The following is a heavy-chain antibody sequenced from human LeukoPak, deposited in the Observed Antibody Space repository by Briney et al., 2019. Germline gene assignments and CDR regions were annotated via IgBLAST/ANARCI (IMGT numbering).Heavy chain of an antibody. V-gene: IGHV3-30*04. J-gene: IGHJ4*02. CDR2: ISYDGSNK. CDR1: GFTFSSYA. Sequence: GGSLRLSCAASGFTFSSYAMHWVRQAPGKGLEWVAVISYDGSNKYYADSVKGRFTISRDNSKSTLYLQMNSLRAEDTAVYYCTRDPRRLDYWGQGTLVTVSS. CDR3: TRDPRRLDY.